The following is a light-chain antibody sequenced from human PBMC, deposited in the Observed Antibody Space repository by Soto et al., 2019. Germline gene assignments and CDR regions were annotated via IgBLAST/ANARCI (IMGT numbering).Light chain of an antibody. V-gene: IGKV3-15*01. CDR2: GAS. CDR1: QSVSSN. CDR3: RQYNHWPPYT. J-gene: IGKJ2*01. Sequence: EIVMTQCPATLSVSPGERATLSCKASQSVSSNFAWSQQKPGQAPRLLIYGASTRATGIPARFSGSGSRTEFLLNGSNLQSEDFAVSYCRQYNHWPPYTCVQGTKL.